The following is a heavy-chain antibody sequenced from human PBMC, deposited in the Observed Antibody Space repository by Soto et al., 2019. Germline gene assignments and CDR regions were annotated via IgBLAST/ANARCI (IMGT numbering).Heavy chain of an antibody. CDR1: GGTFSSYA. J-gene: IGHJ6*02. V-gene: IGHV1-69*13. CDR2: IIPIFGTA. Sequence: SVKVSCKASGGTFSSYAISWVRQAPGQGLEWMGGIIPIFGTANYAQKFQGRVTITADESTSTAYMELSSLRSEDTAVYYCARDPGTGTVGSYYYYGMEVWGQGTTVTVSS. CDR3: ARDPGTGTVGSYYYYGMEV. D-gene: IGHD1-1*01.